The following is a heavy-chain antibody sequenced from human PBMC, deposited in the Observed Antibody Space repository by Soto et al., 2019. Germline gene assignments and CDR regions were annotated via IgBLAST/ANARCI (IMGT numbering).Heavy chain of an antibody. D-gene: IGHD2-2*01. CDR1: GFTFSSYD. V-gene: IGHV3-13*01. J-gene: IGHJ6*02. CDR3: ARDCSITSSDAEAAAIGMDS. Sequence: GGSLRHSCAASGFTFSSYDMHWVRQATGKGLEWVSAIGTAGDTYYPGSVKGRFTISRENAKNSLYLQMNSLRAEDTAVYYCARDCSITSSDAEAAAIGMDSWRQGTTVTVS. CDR2: IGTAGDT.